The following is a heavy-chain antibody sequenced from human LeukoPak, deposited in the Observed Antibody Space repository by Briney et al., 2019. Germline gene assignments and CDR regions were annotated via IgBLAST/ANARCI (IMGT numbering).Heavy chain of an antibody. D-gene: IGHD2-21*02. J-gene: IGHJ4*02. V-gene: IGHV3-73*01. CDR3: TRLDSVVVTAAHDY. CDR2: IRNKAKSYAT. CDR1: GFTFSGSA. Sequence: GGSLRLPCATSGFTFSGSAMHWVRQASGKGLEWVGRIRNKAKSYATAYAESVKCRFTISRDDSKNTAYLQMNSLKTEDTAVYYCTRLDSVVVTAAHDYWGQGTLVTVSS.